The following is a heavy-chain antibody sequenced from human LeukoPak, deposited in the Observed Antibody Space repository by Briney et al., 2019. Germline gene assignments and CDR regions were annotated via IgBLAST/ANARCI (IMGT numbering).Heavy chain of an antibody. CDR2: ISGSGGST. Sequence: GGSLRLSRAASGFTLSSYAMSWVRQAPGKGLEWVSAISGSGGSTYYADSVKGRFTISRDNSKNTLYLQMNSLRAEDTAVYYCAKDQWKYYYGSGSYYNVMAVGGGFDYWGQGTLVTVSS. V-gene: IGHV3-23*01. D-gene: IGHD3-10*01. J-gene: IGHJ4*02. CDR3: AKDQWKYYYGSGSYYNVMAVGGGFDY. CDR1: GFTLSSYA.